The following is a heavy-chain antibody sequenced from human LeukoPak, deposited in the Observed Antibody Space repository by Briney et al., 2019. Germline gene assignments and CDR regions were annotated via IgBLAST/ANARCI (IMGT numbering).Heavy chain of an antibody. Sequence: AGGSLRLSCAASGFTFSSYGVHWVRQAPGKGLEWVAFIRYDGSNKYYADSVKGRFTISRDNSKDTLYLQMNSLRAEDTAVYYCAKDGGPYIHYYYYYMDVWGKGTTVTISS. V-gene: IGHV3-30*02. CDR2: IRYDGSNK. D-gene: IGHD4-11*01. CDR3: AKDGGPYIHYYYYYMDV. CDR1: GFTFSSYG. J-gene: IGHJ6*03.